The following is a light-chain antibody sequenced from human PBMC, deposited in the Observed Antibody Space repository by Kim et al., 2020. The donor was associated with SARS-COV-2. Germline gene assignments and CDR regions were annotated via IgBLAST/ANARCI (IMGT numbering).Light chain of an antibody. J-gene: IGLJ2*01. CDR1: SLRSYD. V-gene: IGLV3-19*01. CDR2: GKN. Sequence: LGQKVRITCQGDSLRSYDASWYQQKPGQAPVLVIYGKNNRPSGIPDRFSGSSSGNTASLTITGAQAEDEADYYCNSRDSSGNHLVFGGGTKLTVL. CDR3: NSRDSSGNHLV.